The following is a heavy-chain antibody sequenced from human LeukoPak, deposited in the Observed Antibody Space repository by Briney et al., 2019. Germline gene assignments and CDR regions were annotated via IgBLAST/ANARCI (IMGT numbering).Heavy chain of an antibody. Sequence: PGGSLRLSCAASGFTFSSYSMNWVRQAPGKGLEWVSSISSSSSTIYYADSVKGRFTISRDNAKNSLYLQMNSLRAEDTAVYYCARVFYYYYMDVWGKGTTVTVSS. J-gene: IGHJ6*03. CDR1: GFTFSSYS. CDR3: ARVFYYYYMDV. V-gene: IGHV3-48*01. CDR2: ISSSSSTI.